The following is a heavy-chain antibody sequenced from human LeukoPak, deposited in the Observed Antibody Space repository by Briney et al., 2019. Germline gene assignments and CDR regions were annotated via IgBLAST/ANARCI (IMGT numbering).Heavy chain of an antibody. V-gene: IGHV4-59*01. J-gene: IGHJ5*02. Sequence: SETLLFTCTLSGHCISSYCWSLIREPPGKGLEWIGYIYYSGSTNYNPSLKSRVTISVDTSKNQFSLKLTSVTAADTAVYYCARDQGPRIDPWGQGTRVTVSS. CDR2: IYYSGST. CDR3: ARDQGPRIDP. CDR1: GHCISSYC.